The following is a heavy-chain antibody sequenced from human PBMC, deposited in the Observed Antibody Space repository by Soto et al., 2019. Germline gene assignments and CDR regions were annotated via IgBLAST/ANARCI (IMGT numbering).Heavy chain of an antibody. D-gene: IGHD2-2*03. CDR1: GFTCIGYS. J-gene: IGHJ4*02. CDR2: ISYDGSNK. V-gene: IGHV3-30-3*01. Sequence: GVSLRFSCAASGFTCIGYSRHWVRQAPGKGLEWLAVISYDGSNKYYALSVKGRFTISRDNSKNTLYLQMNSLRAEDTAVYYCARDLGKEESHWILVDYWGQGTLVTVSS. CDR3: ARDLGKEESHWILVDY.